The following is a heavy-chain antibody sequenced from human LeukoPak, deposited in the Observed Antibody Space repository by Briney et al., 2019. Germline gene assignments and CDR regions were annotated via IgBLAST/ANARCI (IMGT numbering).Heavy chain of an antibody. V-gene: IGHV3-23*01. CDR1: GFTFSNYA. J-gene: IGHJ4*02. D-gene: IGHD2-2*01. Sequence: GGSLRLSCAASGFTFSNYAMSWVRQAPGKGLEWVSGISGSGGSTYYADSVKGRFTISRSNSKNTLYLQMNSLRAEDTAVYYCAKDTAAGVVVPAANFDYWGQGTLVTVSS. CDR3: AKDTAAGVVVPAANFDY. CDR2: ISGSGGST.